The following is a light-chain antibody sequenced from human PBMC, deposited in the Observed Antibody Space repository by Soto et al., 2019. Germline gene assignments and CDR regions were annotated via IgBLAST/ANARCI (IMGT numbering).Light chain of an antibody. CDR3: QQYNSYRT. Sequence: DLQMTQSPSPLSASVGDRVTITCRASQSISSWLAWYQQKPGKAPKLLIYDASSLESGVPSRFSGSGSGTEFTLTISSLQPDDFATYYCQQYNSYRTFGQGTKVDIK. V-gene: IGKV1-5*01. CDR2: DAS. CDR1: QSISSW. J-gene: IGKJ1*01.